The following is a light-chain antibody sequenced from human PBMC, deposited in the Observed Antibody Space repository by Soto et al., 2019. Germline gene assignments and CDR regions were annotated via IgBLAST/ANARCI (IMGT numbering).Light chain of an antibody. CDR3: QQYDIWPPYT. V-gene: IGKV3-15*01. CDR1: QNIRSS. J-gene: IGKJ2*01. Sequence: EVVMTQSPASLSASPGERVTLSCRASQNIRSSLAWYQQRPGQAPRLLIYDASTRATGIPPRFSGGGSGTEFTVTISSLQSEDVAIYYCQQYDIWPPYTFCQGSMVDI. CDR2: DAS.